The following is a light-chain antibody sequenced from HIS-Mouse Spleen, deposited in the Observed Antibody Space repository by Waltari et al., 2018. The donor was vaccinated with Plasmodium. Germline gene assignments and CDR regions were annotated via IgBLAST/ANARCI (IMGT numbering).Light chain of an antibody. CDR1: ISSIGSNT. CDR2: SNN. CDR3: AAWDDSLNGVV. V-gene: IGLV1-44*01. Sequence: QSVLTQPPSASGTPGQRVTISCSGSISSIGSNTVTWYQQLPGTAPKLRIYSNNQRPSGVPDRFSGSKSGTSASLAISGLQSEDEADYYCAAWDDSLNGVVFAGGTKLTVL. J-gene: IGLJ2*01.